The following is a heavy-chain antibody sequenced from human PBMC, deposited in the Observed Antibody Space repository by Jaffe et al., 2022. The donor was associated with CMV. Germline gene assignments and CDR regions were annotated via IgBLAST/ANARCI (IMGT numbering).Heavy chain of an antibody. D-gene: IGHD3-9*01. J-gene: IGHJ4*02. Sequence: EVQLVESGGGLVQPGGSLRLSCSASGFTFFSYGMHWVRQAPGKGPEYLSAITEDGRSVYYADSVKGRFTISRDDSKNTLYLQMNSLRTEDTAVYYCVRDRIPYLSDYFDFWGQGTLVIVSS. V-gene: IGHV3-64D*06. CDR1: GFTFFSYG. CDR3: VRDRIPYLSDYFDF. CDR2: ITEDGRSV.